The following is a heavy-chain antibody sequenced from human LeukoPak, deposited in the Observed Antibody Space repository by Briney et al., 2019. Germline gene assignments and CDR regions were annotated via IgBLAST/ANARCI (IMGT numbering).Heavy chain of an antibody. CDR2: IWYDGNNK. D-gene: IGHD1-14*01. J-gene: IGHJ4*02. CDR3: ARLQINRLDY. Sequence: GGSLRLSCAASGFTFNNYGLHWVRQAPGKGLEWVAIIWYDGNNKYYGDSVKGRFTVSRDNSKDTAYLQMNSLTAEDTAMYYGARLQINRLDYWGQGTLVTVSS. CDR1: GFTFNNYG. V-gene: IGHV3-33*01.